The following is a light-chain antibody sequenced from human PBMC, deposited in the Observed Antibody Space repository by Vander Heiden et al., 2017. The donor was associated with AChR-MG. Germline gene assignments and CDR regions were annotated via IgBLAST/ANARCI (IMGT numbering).Light chain of an antibody. V-gene: IGLV3-1*01. J-gene: IGLJ2*01. CDR1: NLGNKY. CDR3: QAGDSRIV. Sequence: SYELTQPPSVSVSPGQTASITCPGDNLGNKYALWYQQKPGQSPVLLIYQDRKRPSGFPERLSGSNSGNTATLTIRGTQAMDEADYYGQAGDSRIVFGGATNLTFL. CDR2: QDR.